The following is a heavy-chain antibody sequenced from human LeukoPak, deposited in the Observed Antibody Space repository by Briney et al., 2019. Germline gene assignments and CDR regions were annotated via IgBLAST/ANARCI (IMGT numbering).Heavy chain of an antibody. CDR1: GFTFSTYA. D-gene: IGHD6-13*01. CDR3: AKGSSSTWYRGVDY. J-gene: IGHJ4*02. Sequence: PGGSLRLSCAASGFTFSTYAMSWVRQAPGKGLEWVSAISGSGGSTYYADPVKGRFTISRDNSKNTLYLQMNSLRAEDTAVYYCAKGSSSTWYRGVDYWGQGTLVTVSS. V-gene: IGHV3-23*01. CDR2: ISGSGGST.